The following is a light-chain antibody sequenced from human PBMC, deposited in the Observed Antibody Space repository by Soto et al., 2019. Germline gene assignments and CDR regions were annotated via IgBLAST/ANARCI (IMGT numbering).Light chain of an antibody. V-gene: IGKV1-6*02. Sequence: ATQMTQSPSSRSCSFGESITITFRASRDIGSDLSWYQQKPGKAPTLLIYAASNLQSGVPSRFRGSRSGTEFTLTVSSLQPEDFATYYCLQDHDDSWTFGQGTKVDIK. CDR3: LQDHDDSWT. CDR2: AAS. J-gene: IGKJ1*01. CDR1: RDIGSD.